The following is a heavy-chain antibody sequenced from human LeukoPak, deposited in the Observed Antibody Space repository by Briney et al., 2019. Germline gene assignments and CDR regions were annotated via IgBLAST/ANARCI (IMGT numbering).Heavy chain of an antibody. V-gene: IGHV1-2*06. D-gene: IGHD6-19*01. Sequence: GASVEVSCKASGYTFTGYYMHWVRQAPGQGLEWMGRINPNSGGTNYAQKFQGRVTMTRDTSISTAYMELSRLRSDDTAVYYCARGAQVAGTFYYYYMDVWGKGTTVTVSS. J-gene: IGHJ6*03. CDR2: INPNSGGT. CDR3: ARGAQVAGTFYYYYMDV. CDR1: GYTFTGYY.